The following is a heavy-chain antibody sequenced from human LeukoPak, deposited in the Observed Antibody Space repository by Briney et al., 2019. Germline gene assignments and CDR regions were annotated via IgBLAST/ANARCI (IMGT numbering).Heavy chain of an antibody. CDR3: AIVQRASNPLDP. Sequence: GGSLRLSHALDSLSVTTSYTNWVRQAPGKGLEWVSILYSGSSTYYADSVKGRFTISRDNSKNTVYLQMNSLRTEDTAVYYCAIVQRASNPLDPWGQGTLVTVSS. CDR1: SLSVTTSY. J-gene: IGHJ5*02. CDR2: LYSGSST. D-gene: IGHD5-24*01. V-gene: IGHV3-66*01.